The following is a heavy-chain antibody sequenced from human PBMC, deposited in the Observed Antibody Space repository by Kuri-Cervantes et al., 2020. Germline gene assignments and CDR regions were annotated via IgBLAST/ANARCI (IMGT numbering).Heavy chain of an antibody. V-gene: IGHV3-11*01. CDR1: GFTFSDYY. CDR2: ISSSGTTI. CDR3: ARDRAAIEVTDAFDI. Sequence: GESLKISCAASGFTFSDYYMTWIRQAPGKGLEWVSYISSSGTTIYYADSVKGRFTISRDNAKNSLYLQMNSLRSEDTAVYYCARDRAAIEVTDAFDIWGQGTMVTV. J-gene: IGHJ3*02. D-gene: IGHD2-21*02.